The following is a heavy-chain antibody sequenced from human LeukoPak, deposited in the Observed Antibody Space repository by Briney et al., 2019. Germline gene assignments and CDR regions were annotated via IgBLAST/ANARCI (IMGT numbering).Heavy chain of an antibody. CDR1: GFTFNTLA. CDR2: ISGSGGST. J-gene: IGHJ4*02. V-gene: IGHV3-23*01. Sequence: GGSLRLSCAASGFTFNTLAMSWVRQAPGKGLEWVSAISGSGGSTFYADSVKGRFTMSRDNSRNTLYLQMNSLRADDTAIYYCAKEGSGWHNFDYWGQGTLVTVSS. D-gene: IGHD6-19*01. CDR3: AKEGSGWHNFDY.